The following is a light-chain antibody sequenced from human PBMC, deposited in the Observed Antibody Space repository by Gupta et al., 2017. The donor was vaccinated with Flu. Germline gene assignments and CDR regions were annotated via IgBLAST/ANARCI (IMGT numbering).Light chain of an antibody. CDR1: QRISSY. V-gene: IGKV1-39*01. J-gene: IGKJ5*01. CDR2: AAS. Sequence: DIQMTQSPSSLSASVGDRVTITCRASQRISSYLNWYQQKPGKAPKLLIYAASRVQSGVPSRFSGSGSGTDFTLTISRRQPEDFATYYCQQRYSTPITFGQGTLVDIK. CDR3: QQRYSTPIT.